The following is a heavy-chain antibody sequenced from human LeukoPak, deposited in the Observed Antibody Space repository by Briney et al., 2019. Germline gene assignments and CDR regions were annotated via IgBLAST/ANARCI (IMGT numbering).Heavy chain of an antibody. CDR3: TRDRSRAEDD. J-gene: IGHJ4*02. V-gene: IGHV3-48*03. CDR2: ISPSGSTK. CDR1: GFSFSSYE. Sequence: GGSLRLSCAASGFSFSSYEMNWVRQAPGKGLEWVSNISPSGSTKYYADSVKGRFTISRDNANNLLYLQMNSLRGEDTAVYYCTRDRSRAEDDWGQGTLVTVSS. D-gene: IGHD1-14*01.